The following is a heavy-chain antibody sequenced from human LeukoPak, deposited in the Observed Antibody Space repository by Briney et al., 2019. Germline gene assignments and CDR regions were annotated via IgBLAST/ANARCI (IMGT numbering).Heavy chain of an antibody. CDR1: GYTFTSYG. CDR2: ISAYNGNT. D-gene: IGHD2-8*01. Sequence: ASVKVSRKASGYTFTSYGISWVRQAPGQGLEWMGWISAYNGNTKYAQKVQGRVTVTTDTSTSTAYMELRSLRSDDTAVYYCARDHYCTDGVCYTRYYFDYWGQGTLVTVSS. J-gene: IGHJ4*02. CDR3: ARDHYCTDGVCYTRYYFDY. V-gene: IGHV1-18*01.